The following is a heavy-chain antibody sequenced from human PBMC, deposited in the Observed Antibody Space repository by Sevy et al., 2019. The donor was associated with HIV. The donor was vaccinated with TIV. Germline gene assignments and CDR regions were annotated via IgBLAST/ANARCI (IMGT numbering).Heavy chain of an antibody. CDR3: ARITTIFTAGGDFQH. CDR1: GYTFTGYY. V-gene: IGHV1-2*02. D-gene: IGHD3-9*01. CDR2: INPNSGGT. Sequence: ASVKVSCKASGYTFTGYYMHSVRQAPGQGPEWMGWINPNSGGTNYARKFQGRVTMTTDTSISTAYMELSRLRSDDTAVYYCARITTIFTAGGDFQHWGQGTLVTVSS. J-gene: IGHJ1*01.